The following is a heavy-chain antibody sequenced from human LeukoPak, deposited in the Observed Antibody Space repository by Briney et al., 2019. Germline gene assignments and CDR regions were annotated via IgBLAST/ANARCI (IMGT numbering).Heavy chain of an antibody. CDR3: ARRDSSGWHNFDY. V-gene: IGHV4-59*08. CDR2: IFFTGNT. J-gene: IGHJ4*02. D-gene: IGHD6-19*01. Sequence: SETLSLTCTVSGGSINSYFWSWIRQPPGDGLEWIGYIFFTGNTNYNPSLRSRITISIDTSKNQFSLHLSSVTAADTAVYYCARRDSSGWHNFDYWGQGTLVTVSS. CDR1: GGSINSYF.